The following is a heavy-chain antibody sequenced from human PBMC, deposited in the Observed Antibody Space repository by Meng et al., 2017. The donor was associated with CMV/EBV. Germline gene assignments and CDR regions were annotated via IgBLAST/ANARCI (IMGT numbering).Heavy chain of an antibody. CDR3: ARWQKRITIFGVVKTDYYYGMDV. D-gene: IGHD3-3*01. CDR2: INHSGST. J-gene: IGHJ6*02. CDR1: GGSFSGYY. Sequence: SETLSLTCAVYGGSFSGYYWSWIRQPPGKGLEWIGEINHSGSTNYNPSLKSRVTISVDTSKNQFSLKLSSVTAADTAVYYCARWQKRITIFGVVKTDYYYGMDVWGQGTTVTVSS. V-gene: IGHV4-34*01.